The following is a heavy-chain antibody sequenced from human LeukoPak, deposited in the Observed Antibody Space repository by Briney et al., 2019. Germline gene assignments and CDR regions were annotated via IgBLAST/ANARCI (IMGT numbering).Heavy chain of an antibody. Sequence: GASLRLSCAASGFTVSSNYMSWVRQAPNKRLEWLSVIYSGGNTYYADSVKGRFTISRDNSMNTLYLQMNNLRVEDTAVYYCACLWGSTTSGTFDYWGQGTLVTVSS. J-gene: IGHJ4*02. V-gene: IGHV3-53*01. CDR1: GFTVSSNY. CDR3: ACLWGSTTSGTFDY. CDR2: IYSGGNT. D-gene: IGHD1-26*01.